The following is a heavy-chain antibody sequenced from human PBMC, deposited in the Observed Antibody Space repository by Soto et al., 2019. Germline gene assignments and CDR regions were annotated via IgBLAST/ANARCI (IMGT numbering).Heavy chain of an antibody. V-gene: IGHV6-1*01. CDR2: TYYRSKWFH. Sequence: QGQLQQSGPGLVKPSQTLSLTCAISGDCVSSDITSWNWIRQSPSRGLEWLGRTYYRSKWFHDYAASVKSRITINPDTSKNQFSLELNSMTPEDTAVYYCARGNALDVWGQGTVVTVSS. D-gene: IGHD3-10*01. CDR1: GDCVSSDITS. CDR3: ARGNALDV. J-gene: IGHJ3*01.